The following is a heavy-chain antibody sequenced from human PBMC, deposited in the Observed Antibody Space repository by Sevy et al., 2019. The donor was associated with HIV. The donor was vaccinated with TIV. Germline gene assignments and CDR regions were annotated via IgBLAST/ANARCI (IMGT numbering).Heavy chain of an antibody. J-gene: IGHJ4*02. CDR2: IGTAAGVT. Sequence: GSLRLSCAASGFTFNTYSLIWVRQTPGKGLEWLSFIGTAAGVTYYAGSVKGRFTISRDNAKNSLYLQMNSLRDEDTAVYYCARCPGHYSIDYWGQGTLVTVSS. D-gene: IGHD2-21*01. V-gene: IGHV3-48*02. CDR3: ARCPGHYSIDY. CDR1: GFTFNTYS.